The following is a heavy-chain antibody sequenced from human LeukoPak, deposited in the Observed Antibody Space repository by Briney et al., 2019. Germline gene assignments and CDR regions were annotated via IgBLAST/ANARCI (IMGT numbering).Heavy chain of an antibody. Sequence: PSETLSLTCSVSGDSINSGVSYWAWIRQPPGKGLEWIGTLYYSGSAGSTYYNPSLKSRVTISVDTSKNQFSLNLSSVTAADTAIYYCARHLYDKTGRPLDSWGQGTLVTASS. CDR1: GDSINSGVSY. V-gene: IGHV4-39*01. CDR3: ARHLYDKTGRPLDS. CDR2: LYYSGSAGST. D-gene: IGHD3-9*01. J-gene: IGHJ4*02.